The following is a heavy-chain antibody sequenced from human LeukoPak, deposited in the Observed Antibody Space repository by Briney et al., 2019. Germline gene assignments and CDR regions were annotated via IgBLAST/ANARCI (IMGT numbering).Heavy chain of an antibody. CDR1: GYTFTGYY. J-gene: IGHJ6*03. Sequence: ASVKVSCKASGYTFTGYYMHWVRQAPGQGLEWMGWINPNSGGTNYAQKFQGWVTITRNTSISTAYMELSSLRSEDTAVYYCARGKAARPHYYYYYMDVWGKGTTVTVSS. V-gene: IGHV1-2*04. D-gene: IGHD6-6*01. CDR3: ARGKAARPHYYYYYMDV. CDR2: INPNSGGT.